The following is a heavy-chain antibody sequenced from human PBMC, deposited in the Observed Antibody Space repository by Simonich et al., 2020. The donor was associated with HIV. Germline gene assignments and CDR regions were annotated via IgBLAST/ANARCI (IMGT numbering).Heavy chain of an antibody. D-gene: IGHD5-12*01. J-gene: IGHJ4*02. V-gene: IGHV4-38-2*02. Sequence: QVQLQESGPGLVKPSETLSLTCAVSGYSISSGNYWGWIRQPPGKGLGWIGTISHRGSTYYNPSLKSRVTISIDTSKNQFSLKLSSVTAADTAVYYCARDRGYSGYDFDYWGQGTLVTVSS. CDR1: GYSISSGNY. CDR2: ISHRGST. CDR3: ARDRGYSGYDFDY.